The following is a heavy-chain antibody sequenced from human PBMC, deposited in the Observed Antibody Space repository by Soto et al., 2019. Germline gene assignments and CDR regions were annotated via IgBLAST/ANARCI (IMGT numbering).Heavy chain of an antibody. Sequence: GGSLRLSCAASGFPFSTYAMSWVRQAPGKGLEWVSGLGAADDPYYIASVKGRFSVSRDNAQNSLYLQMNNLRVDDTAVYFCARAYLGRLPRRADYYYAMDVWGRGTTVTVSS. CDR3: ARAYLGRLPRRADYYYAMDV. D-gene: IGHD1-26*01. CDR1: GFPFSTYA. J-gene: IGHJ6*02. V-gene: IGHV3-13*05. CDR2: LGAADDP.